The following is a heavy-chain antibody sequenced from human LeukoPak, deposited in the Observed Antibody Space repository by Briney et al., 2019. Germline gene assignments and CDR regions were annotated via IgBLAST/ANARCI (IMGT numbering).Heavy chain of an antibody. CDR1: GFTFTTYA. Sequence: GVSVRLSCAASGFTFTTYARKWVRQAPGKGREGGSGLSGDGGYKYYADSGKGRFTISRDKSKNTLHLQMSSLRPADTAISYSTRAPSGSGPASDFWGQGTLVIVSS. V-gene: IGHV3-23*01. J-gene: IGHJ4*02. CDR2: LSGDGGYK. D-gene: IGHD3-10*01. CDR3: TRAPSGSGPASDF.